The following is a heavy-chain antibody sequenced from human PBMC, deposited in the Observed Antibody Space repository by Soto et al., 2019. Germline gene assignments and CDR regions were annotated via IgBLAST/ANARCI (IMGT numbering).Heavy chain of an antibody. CDR1: GYTFTSYG. D-gene: IGHD1-26*01. CDR2: ISAYNGNT. J-gene: IGHJ6*02. CDR3: AIGLVGATVYYYYGMDV. V-gene: IGHV1-18*01. Sequence: QVQLVQSGAEVKKPGASVKVSCKASGYTFTSYGISWVRQAPGQGLEWMGWISAYNGNTNYAQKLQGRVTMTTDTSTSTAYMELRSLRSDDTAVYYGAIGLVGATVYYYYGMDVWGQGNTVTVSS.